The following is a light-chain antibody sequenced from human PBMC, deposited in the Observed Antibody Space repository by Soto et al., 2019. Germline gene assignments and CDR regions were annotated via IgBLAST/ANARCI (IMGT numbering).Light chain of an antibody. CDR1: QTLRRTY. CDR3: HQYDNAPQT. Sequence: EIVLTHSPGTLSLSPGERATLSCRSSQTLRRTYIAWYQQKPGQAPRVLIYGASKRATGIPDRFSGSGSGTDFSLTTSRLEPEDFAVYYCHQYDNAPQTYGQGTKVDIK. V-gene: IGKV3-20*01. J-gene: IGKJ2*01. CDR2: GAS.